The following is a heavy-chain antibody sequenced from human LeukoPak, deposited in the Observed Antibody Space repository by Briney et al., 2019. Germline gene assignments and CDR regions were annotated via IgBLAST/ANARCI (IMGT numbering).Heavy chain of an antibody. D-gene: IGHD1-14*01. J-gene: IGHJ2*01. Sequence: KPSETLSLTCTVSGGSISSYYWSWIRQPPGKGLEWIGYIYYSGSTNYNPSLKSRVTISVDTSKNQFSLKLSSVTAADTAVYYCARPGTRKDYGYFDLWGRGTLVTVSS. CDR1: GGSISSYY. CDR3: ARPGTRKDYGYFDL. CDR2: IYYSGST. V-gene: IGHV4-59*08.